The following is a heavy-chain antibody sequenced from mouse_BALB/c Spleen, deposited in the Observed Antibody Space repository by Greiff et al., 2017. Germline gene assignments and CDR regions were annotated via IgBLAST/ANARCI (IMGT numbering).Heavy chain of an antibody. Sequence: VMLVESGPGLVAPSQSLSITCTVSGFSLTSYGVHWVRQPPGKGLEWLGVIWAGGSTNYNSALMSRLSISKDNSKSQVFLKMNSLQTDDTAMYYCARGLSTMITTGAMDYWGQGTSVTVSS. CDR3: ARGLSTMITTGAMDY. CDR1: GFSLTSYG. D-gene: IGHD2-4*01. V-gene: IGHV2-9*02. J-gene: IGHJ4*01. CDR2: IWAGGST.